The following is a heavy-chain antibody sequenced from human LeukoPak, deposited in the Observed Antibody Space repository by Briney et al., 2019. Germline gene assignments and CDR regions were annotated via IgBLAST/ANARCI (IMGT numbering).Heavy chain of an antibody. V-gene: IGHV4-38-2*02. CDR3: ARESYSSGWYVVDY. D-gene: IGHD6-19*01. J-gene: IGHJ4*02. Sequence: SETLSLTCAVSGYSISSDYYWGWIRQPPGKGLEWIGRIYHSGSTYYNPSLKSRVTISVDTSKNQFSLKLSSVTAADTAVYYCARESYSSGWYVVDYWGQGTLVTVSS. CDR1: GYSISSDYY. CDR2: IYHSGST.